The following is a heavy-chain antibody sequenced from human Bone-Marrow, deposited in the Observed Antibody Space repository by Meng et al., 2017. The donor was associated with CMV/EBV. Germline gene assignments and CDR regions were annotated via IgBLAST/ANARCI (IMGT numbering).Heavy chain of an antibody. Sequence: ASVKVSCKASGYTFSAHYIHWVRQTPGGGLEYMGWINPNNGDTNYAQKFQDRVTMTRDTSITTAYMDLSRLRSDDTAVYFCARFTVGGTTDWFDPWGQGSLVTVSS. CDR3: ARFTVGGTTDWFDP. V-gene: IGHV1-2*02. D-gene: IGHD1-26*01. J-gene: IGHJ5*02. CDR2: INPNNGDT. CDR1: GYTFSAHY.